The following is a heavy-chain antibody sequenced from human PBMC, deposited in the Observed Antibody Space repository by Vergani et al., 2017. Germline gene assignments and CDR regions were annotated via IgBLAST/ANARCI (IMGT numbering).Heavy chain of an antibody. CDR3: ARGGGTVTTHPDHWYFDL. CDR2: IGTAGDP. J-gene: IGHJ2*01. Sequence: EVQLVESGGGLVQPGGSLRLSCAASGFTFSSYDMHWVRQATGKGLEWVSAIGTAGDPYYPGSVKGRFTISRENAKNSLYLQINSLRAGDTAVYYCARGGGTVTTHPDHWYFDLWGRGTLVTVSS. CDR1: GFTFSSYD. V-gene: IGHV3-13*05. D-gene: IGHD4-17*01.